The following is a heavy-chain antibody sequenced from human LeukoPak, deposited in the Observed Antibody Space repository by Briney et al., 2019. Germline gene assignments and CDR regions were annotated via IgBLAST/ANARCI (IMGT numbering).Heavy chain of an antibody. V-gene: IGHV3-9*01. CDR1: GFTFDDYA. CDR3: AKDSCSWYFSPNFDY. D-gene: IGHD6-13*01. CDR2: ISWNSGSI. J-gene: IGHJ4*02. Sequence: PGGSLRLSCAASGFTFDDYAMHWVRQAPGKGLEWVSGISWNSGSIGYADSVKGRFTISRDNAKNSLYLQMNSLRAEDTALYYCAKDSCSWYFSPNFDYWGQGTLVTVSS.